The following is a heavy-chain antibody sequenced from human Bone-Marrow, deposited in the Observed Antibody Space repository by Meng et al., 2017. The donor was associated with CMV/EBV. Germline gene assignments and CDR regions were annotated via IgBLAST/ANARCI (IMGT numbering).Heavy chain of an antibody. D-gene: IGHD2-2*03. Sequence: GGSLRLSCVASGFTFSVFGMHWVRRAPGKGLEWVSNISSSGSTIYYTDSVKGRFTISRDNAKNSLYLQMHSLRAEDTAVYYCARALDFVVVPSRLGLDCWGQGTMVTVSS. J-gene: IGHJ4*02. CDR2: ISSSGSTI. CDR1: GFTFSVFG. V-gene: IGHV3-48*04. CDR3: ARALDFVVVPSRLGLDC.